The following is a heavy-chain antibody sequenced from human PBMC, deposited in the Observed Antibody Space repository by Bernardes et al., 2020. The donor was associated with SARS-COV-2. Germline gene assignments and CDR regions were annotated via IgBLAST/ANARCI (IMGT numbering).Heavy chain of an antibody. J-gene: IGHJ5*02. V-gene: IGHV2-5*02. CDR1: GFSLSTVGEG. CDR2: IYWDDDK. CDR3: AHSKLMATSRDWFDP. Sequence: SVPTLVKPTQTLILTCTFSGFSLSTVGEGVHWIRQPPGKALEWLAVIYWDDDKRYSPSLENRLTITKDTAKNQVVLTMTNLDPVDTATYFCAHSKLMATSRDWFDPWGQGTL. D-gene: IGHD2-8*01.